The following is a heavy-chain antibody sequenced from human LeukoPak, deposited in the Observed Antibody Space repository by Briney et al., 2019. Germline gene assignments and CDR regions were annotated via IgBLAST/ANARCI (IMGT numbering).Heavy chain of an antibody. V-gene: IGHV1-69*13. D-gene: IGHD2-2*01. J-gene: IGHJ3*02. CDR1: GGTFSSYA. CDR2: IIPIFGTA. Sequence: SVKVSCXASGGTFSSYAISWVRQAPGQGLVWMGGIIPIFGTANYAQKFQGRVTITADESTSTAYMELSSLRSEDTAVYYCARDPGGYCSSTSCYAASGDAFDIWGQGTMVTVSS. CDR3: ARDPGGYCSSTSCYAASGDAFDI.